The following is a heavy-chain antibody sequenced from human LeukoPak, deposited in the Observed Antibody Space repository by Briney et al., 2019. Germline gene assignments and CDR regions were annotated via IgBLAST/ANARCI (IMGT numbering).Heavy chain of an antibody. CDR2: INHSGST. CDR3: ARGGRITIFGVAVDNWFDP. D-gene: IGHD3-3*01. Sequence: SETLSLTCAVYGGSFSGYYWSWIRQPPGKGLEWIGEINHSGSTNYNPSLKSRVTISVDTSKNQFSLKLSSVTAADTAVYYCARGGRITIFGVAVDNWFDPWGQGTLVTVSS. J-gene: IGHJ5*02. CDR1: GGSFSGYY. V-gene: IGHV4-34*01.